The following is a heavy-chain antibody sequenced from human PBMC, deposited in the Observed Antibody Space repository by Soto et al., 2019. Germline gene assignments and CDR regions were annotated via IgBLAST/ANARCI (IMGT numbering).Heavy chain of an antibody. CDR2: IIPILGIA. J-gene: IGHJ4*02. V-gene: IGHV1-69*08. D-gene: IGHD6-19*01. CDR1: GGTFSSYT. Sequence: QVQLVQSGAEVKKPGSSVKVSCKASGGTFSSYTISWVRQAPGQGLEWMGRIIPILGIANYAQKFHGRVTITADKATSTAYMELSSLRSEDAAVYYCAREPRYPGIAVAETIWLLDYCGQGTLVTVSS. CDR3: AREPRYPGIAVAETIWLLDY.